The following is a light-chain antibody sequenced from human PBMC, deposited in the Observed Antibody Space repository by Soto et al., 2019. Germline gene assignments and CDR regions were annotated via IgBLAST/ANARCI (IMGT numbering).Light chain of an antibody. Sequence: THFPPGRSGTPEKNVTLSCRASQGIGDTLAWYQHKPGQTPRLLIYDTSTRATGVPARFSGSRSGPEFTLTINSMQSEHFANYYCQPYNSWPLTICGGTKVDFK. CDR1: QGIGDT. CDR2: DTS. J-gene: IGKJ4*01. V-gene: IGKV3-15*01. CDR3: QPYNSWPLT.